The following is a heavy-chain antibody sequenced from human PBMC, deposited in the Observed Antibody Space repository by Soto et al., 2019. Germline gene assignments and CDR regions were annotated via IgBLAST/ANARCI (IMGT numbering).Heavy chain of an antibody. CDR1: GGTFSSYA. CDR3: ARERIQLWFAYGMDV. V-gene: IGHV1-69*13. Sequence: SVKVSCKASGGTFSSYAISWVRQAPGQGLEWMGGIIPIFGTANYAQKFQGRVTITADESTSTAYMELSSLRSGDTAVYYCARERIQLWFAYGMDVWGQGTTVTVSS. J-gene: IGHJ6*02. CDR2: IIPIFGTA. D-gene: IGHD5-18*01.